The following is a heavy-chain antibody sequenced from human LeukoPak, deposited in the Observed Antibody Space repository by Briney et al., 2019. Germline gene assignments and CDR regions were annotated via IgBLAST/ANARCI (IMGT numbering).Heavy chain of an antibody. V-gene: IGHV3-53*01. Sequence: GGSLRLSCAASGFTVNSYYMSRVRQAPDMGLEWVSVLYNGGTTYYADSVKGRFTISRDNSKNTVYLQMDSLRAEDTAVYYCAREPGTDYRKYYFDYWGQGTLVTVSS. D-gene: IGHD3/OR15-3a*01. CDR1: GFTVNSYY. CDR3: AREPGTDYRKYYFDY. J-gene: IGHJ4*02. CDR2: LYNGGTT.